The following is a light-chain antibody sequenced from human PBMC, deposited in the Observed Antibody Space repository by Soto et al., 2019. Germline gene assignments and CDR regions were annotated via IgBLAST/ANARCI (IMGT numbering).Light chain of an antibody. CDR3: QQYNNSPPLS. CDR1: QSVDINY. V-gene: IGKV3-20*01. J-gene: IGKJ4*01. Sequence: EIVLTQSPGTLSLSPGERATLSCRASQSVDINYLAWYQQRPGQAPRLLIHSASSRATGIPDRFSGSGSGTDFTLPISRLEPEDSAVYYCQQYNNSPPLSFGGGTKVDIK. CDR2: SAS.